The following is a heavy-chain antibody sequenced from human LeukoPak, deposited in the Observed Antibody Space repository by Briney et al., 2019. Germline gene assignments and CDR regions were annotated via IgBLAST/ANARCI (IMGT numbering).Heavy chain of an antibody. CDR3: ARVGLQGPHLRYFDWLGWFDT. J-gene: IGHJ5*02. Sequence: ASVKVSCKASGYIFTNYTMHWVRQAPGQRLEWMGWINAGNGYTKYSQKFQGRVIFTRDTSASTVYMELSGLRAEDTTLYYCARVGLQGPHLRYFDWLGWFDTWGQGTLVTVSS. V-gene: IGHV1-3*01. D-gene: IGHD3-9*01. CDR2: INAGNGYT. CDR1: GYIFTNYT.